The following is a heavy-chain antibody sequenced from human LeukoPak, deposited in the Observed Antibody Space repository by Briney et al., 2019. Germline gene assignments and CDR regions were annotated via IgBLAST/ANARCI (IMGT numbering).Heavy chain of an antibody. CDR1: GGSITGHY. V-gene: IGHV4-59*11. CDR3: ARLHALGAEEFDP. D-gene: IGHD3-16*01. CDR2: IHYTGST. Sequence: SETLSLTCTVSGGSITGHYWSWIRQPPGKGLEWIGYIHYTGSTNYNPSLNSRITMSVDTPNNQFSLRLASVTATDTAVYYCARLHALGAEEFDPWGQGALVTVSS. J-gene: IGHJ5*02.